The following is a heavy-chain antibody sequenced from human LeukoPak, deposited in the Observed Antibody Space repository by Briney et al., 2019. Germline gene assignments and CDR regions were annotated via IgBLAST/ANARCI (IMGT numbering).Heavy chain of an antibody. CDR3: ARATGYLSYFDL. CDR1: GFTFSTYQ. Sequence: RTGGSLRLSCAASGFTFSTYQMNWVRQAPGKGLEWVSYISNSDNTRYYTDSVKGRFTISRDNAKNSLYLQMNNLRAEDTGVYYCARATGYLSYFDLWGRGTLVTVSS. D-gene: IGHD3-9*01. CDR2: ISNSDNTR. V-gene: IGHV3-48*03. J-gene: IGHJ2*01.